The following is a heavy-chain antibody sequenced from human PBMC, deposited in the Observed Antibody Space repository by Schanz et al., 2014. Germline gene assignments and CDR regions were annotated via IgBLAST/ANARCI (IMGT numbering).Heavy chain of an antibody. D-gene: IGHD4-4*01. V-gene: IGHV4-38-2*02. Sequence: QVQLQESGPGLVKPSETLSLTCTVSDSSITSDYSWGWIRQPPGKGLEWIGNIYHSGSTNNNPSLRGRVPRAVDRSKKKFSRGLSSVTAADTAVYYCARSPLGYSASGIDPFDIWGQGTMVTVSS. CDR3: ARSPLGYSASGIDPFDI. CDR2: IYHSGST. CDR1: DSSITSDYS. J-gene: IGHJ3*02.